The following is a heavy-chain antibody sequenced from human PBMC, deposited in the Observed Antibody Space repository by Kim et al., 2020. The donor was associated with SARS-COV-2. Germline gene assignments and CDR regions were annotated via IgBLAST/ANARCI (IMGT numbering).Heavy chain of an antibody. CDR3: ARDAGRYGDNAFDI. CDR2: ISYDGSNK. CDR1: GFTFSSYG. Sequence: GGSLRLSCAASGFTFSSYGMHWVRQAPGKGLEWVAVISYDGSNKYYADSVKGRFTISRDNSKNTLYLQMNSLRAEDTAVYYCARDAGRYGDNAFDIWGQGTMVTVSS. J-gene: IGHJ3*02. D-gene: IGHD4-17*01. V-gene: IGHV3-33*05.